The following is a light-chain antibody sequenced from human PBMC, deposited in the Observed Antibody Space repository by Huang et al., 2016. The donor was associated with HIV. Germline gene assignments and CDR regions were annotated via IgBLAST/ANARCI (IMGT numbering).Light chain of an antibody. J-gene: IGKJ2*01. V-gene: IGKV3-15*01. Sequence: VMISQSPATLAASPGERVTLSGGASQSVNTNLAWYQQKPGQPTRLLIYAASSRATGGPARFAGSGSGTEFTLTIDSLQSDDFAVYYCQQYNKWPPEYTFGQGTRLEIK. CDR3: QQYNKWPPEYT. CDR1: QSVNTN. CDR2: AAS.